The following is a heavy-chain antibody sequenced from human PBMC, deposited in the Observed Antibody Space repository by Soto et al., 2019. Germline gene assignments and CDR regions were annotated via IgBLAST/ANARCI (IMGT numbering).Heavy chain of an antibody. V-gene: IGHV4-38-2*02. J-gene: IGHJ4*02. D-gene: IGHD3-10*01. CDR2: IYHSGST. Sequence: ASETLSLTCAVSGYSISSGYYWGWIRQPPGKGLEWIGSIYHSGSTYYNPSLKSRVTISVDTSKNQFSLKLSSVTAADTAVYYCARDRREGRSSDYWGQGTLVTVSS. CDR1: GYSISSGYY. CDR3: ARDRREGRSSDY.